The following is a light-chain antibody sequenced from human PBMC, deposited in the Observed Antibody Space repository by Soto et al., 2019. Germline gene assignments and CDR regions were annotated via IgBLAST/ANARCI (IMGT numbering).Light chain of an antibody. CDR3: PSYDSSLSGWV. V-gene: IGLV1-40*01. Sequence: QSVLTQPPSVSGAPWQRVTISCTGSSSNIGAGYDVHWYQQLPGTAPRLLIYGNSNRHSGVPDRFSGSKSGTSASLAITGLQAEDEADYYCPSYDSSLSGWVFGGGTKLTVL. J-gene: IGLJ3*02. CDR1: SSNIGAGYD. CDR2: GNS.